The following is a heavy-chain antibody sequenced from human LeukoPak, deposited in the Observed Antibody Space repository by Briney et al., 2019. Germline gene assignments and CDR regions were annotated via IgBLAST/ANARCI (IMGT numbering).Heavy chain of an antibody. CDR3: AREPPGGYDFWSGYYTRLNYYYGMDV. Sequence: PSETLSLTCTVSGGSISSGDYYWSWIRQPPGKGLEWIGYIYYSGSTYYNPSLKSRVTISVDTSKSQFSLKLSSVTAADTAVYYCAREPPGGYDFWSGYYTRLNYYYGMDVWGQGTTVTASS. CDR1: GGSISSGDYY. J-gene: IGHJ6*02. CDR2: IYYSGST. D-gene: IGHD3-3*01. V-gene: IGHV4-30-4*01.